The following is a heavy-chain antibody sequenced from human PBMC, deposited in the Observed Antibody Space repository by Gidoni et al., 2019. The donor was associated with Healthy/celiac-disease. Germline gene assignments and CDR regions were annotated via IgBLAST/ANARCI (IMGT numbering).Heavy chain of an antibody. V-gene: IGHV4-31*03. CDR3: ARRGHSYGGAFDN. CDR2: MYYSGST. J-gene: IGHJ4*02. CDR1: GGSISSGGYY. Sequence: QVQLQESGPGLVTPSQTLSLTCTVSGGSISSGGYYWSWIRQHPGKGLEWIGYMYYSGSTYYNPSLKSRLTISGDTSKNQFSLKLRSVTAADTAVYYCARRGHSYGGAFDNWGQGTLVTVSS. D-gene: IGHD5-18*01.